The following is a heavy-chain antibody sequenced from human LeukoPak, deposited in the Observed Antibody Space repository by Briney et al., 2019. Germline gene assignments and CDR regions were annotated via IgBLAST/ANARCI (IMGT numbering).Heavy chain of an antibody. Sequence: GGSLRLSCAASGFTLSSYGMHWVRQAPGKGLEWVAFIRYDGSNKYYADSVKGRFTISRDNSKNTLYLQMNSLRAEDTAVYYCAKDRSSSWYEGPFNGMDVWGQGTTVTVSS. CDR2: IRYDGSNK. J-gene: IGHJ6*02. CDR3: AKDRSSSWYEGPFNGMDV. V-gene: IGHV3-30*02. D-gene: IGHD6-13*01. CDR1: GFTLSSYG.